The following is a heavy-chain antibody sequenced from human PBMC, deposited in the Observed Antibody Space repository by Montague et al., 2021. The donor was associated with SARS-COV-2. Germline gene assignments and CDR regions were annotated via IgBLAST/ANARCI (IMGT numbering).Heavy chain of an antibody. CDR2: IDWDDDK. CDR1: GFSLRTSGMC. CDR3: ARVRTEQWLALSFDY. J-gene: IGHJ4*02. Sequence: PALVKPTQTLTLTCTFSGFSLRTSGMCVSWIRQPPGKALEWLALIDWDDDKYYSISLETRLNISKDTSKNQVVLTMTNMDPVDTATYYCARVRTEQWLALSFDYWGQGTLVTVSS. D-gene: IGHD6-19*01. V-gene: IGHV2-70*01.